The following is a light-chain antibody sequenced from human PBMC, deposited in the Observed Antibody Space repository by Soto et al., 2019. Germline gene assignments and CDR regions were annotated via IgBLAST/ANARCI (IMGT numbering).Light chain of an antibody. J-gene: IGKJ1*01. CDR3: QQYNIWPWT. V-gene: IGKV3-15*01. CDR2: GAS. Sequence: DMVLTQSPGTLSLSPGERATLSCRASQSVSSDLAWYQQKPGQAPRLLIYGASTRATGIPARFSGSGSGTEFTLTISSLQSEDFAVYYCQQYNIWPWTFGQGTKVDIK. CDR1: QSVSSD.